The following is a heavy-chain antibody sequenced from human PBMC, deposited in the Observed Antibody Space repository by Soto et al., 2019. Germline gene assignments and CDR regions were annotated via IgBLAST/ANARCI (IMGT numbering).Heavy chain of an antibody. Sequence: ASVKVSCKASGYTFTSYGISWVRQAPGQGLEWMGWISAYNGNTNYAQKLQGRVTMTTDTSTSTAYMELRSLRSDDTAVYYCARANPRPNPDDIVVVPAAPQANWFDPWGQGTLVTVSS. CDR1: GYTFTSYG. CDR2: ISAYNGNT. D-gene: IGHD2-2*01. CDR3: ARANPRPNPDDIVVVPAAPQANWFDP. V-gene: IGHV1-18*01. J-gene: IGHJ5*02.